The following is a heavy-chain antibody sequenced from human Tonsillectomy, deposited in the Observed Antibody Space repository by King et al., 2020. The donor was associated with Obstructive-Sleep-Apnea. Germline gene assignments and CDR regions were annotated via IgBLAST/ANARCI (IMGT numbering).Heavy chain of an antibody. Sequence: QLQESGPGLVKPSETLSLTCTVSGGSISSYYWSWIRQPPGKGLEWIGYIYYSGSTNYNPSLKIRVTISVDTSKNQFSLKLSPVTAADTAVYYCARDNPTYYDSSGYYHNWFDPWGQGTLVTVSS. CDR3: ARDNPTYYDSSGYYHNWFDP. CDR2: IYYSGST. D-gene: IGHD3-22*01. V-gene: IGHV4-59*01. J-gene: IGHJ5*02. CDR1: GGSISSYY.